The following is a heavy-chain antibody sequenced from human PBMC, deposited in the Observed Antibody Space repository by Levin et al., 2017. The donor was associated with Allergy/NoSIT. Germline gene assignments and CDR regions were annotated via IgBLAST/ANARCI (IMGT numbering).Heavy chain of an antibody. D-gene: IGHD6-13*01. CDR3: ARNRGLTSTWFDYNAFDV. CDR1: GYTFTDSY. CDR2: INPNTGGT. Sequence: ASVKVSCKASGYTFTDSYMHWVRQAPGQGLEWMGWINPNTGGTNYPERFRGRFTMATDTSISTAYLELTSLTSDDTALYYCARNRGLTSTWFDYNAFDVWGQGTMITVSS. V-gene: IGHV1-2*02. J-gene: IGHJ3*01.